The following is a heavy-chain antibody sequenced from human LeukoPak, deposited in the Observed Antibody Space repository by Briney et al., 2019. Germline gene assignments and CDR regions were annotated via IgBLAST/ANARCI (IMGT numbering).Heavy chain of an antibody. D-gene: IGHD6-13*01. CDR3: ARARAAAGTGEDY. J-gene: IGHJ4*02. CDR1: GGSISSGDYY. CDR2: IYYSGST. Sequence: PSETLSLTCTVSGGSISSGDYYWSWIRQPPGKGLEWIGYIYYSGSTYYNPSLKGRVTISVDTSKNQFSLKLSSVTAADTAVYYCARARAAAGTGEDYWGQGTLVTVSS. V-gene: IGHV4-30-4*01.